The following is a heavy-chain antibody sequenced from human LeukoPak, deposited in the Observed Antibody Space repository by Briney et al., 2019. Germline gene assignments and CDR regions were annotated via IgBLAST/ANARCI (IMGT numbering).Heavy chain of an antibody. CDR2: INPNSGGT. CDR3: AREAPGGEVDY. D-gene: IGHD3-16*01. CDR1: GYTFTGYY. V-gene: IGHV1-2*02. Sequence: ASVKVSCKASGYTFTGYYMHWVRQAPGQGLEWMGWINPNSGGTNYAQKFQGRVTMTRDTSISTAYMELSSLRSEDTAVYYCAREAPGGEVDYWGQGTLVTVSS. J-gene: IGHJ4*02.